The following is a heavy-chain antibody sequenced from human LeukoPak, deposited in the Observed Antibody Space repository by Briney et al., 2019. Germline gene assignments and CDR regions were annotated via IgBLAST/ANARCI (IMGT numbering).Heavy chain of an antibody. CDR2: IRYDGSEK. J-gene: IGHJ4*02. Sequence: PGGSLRLFCEASGFTFNNYWMSWVRQAPGKGLEWVANIRYDGSEKNYVDSVKGRFTISRDNAKNSLYLQMNSLRAEDTAVYYCARGPIPDYWGQGTLVTVSS. D-gene: IGHD2-2*02. CDR3: ARGPIPDY. CDR1: GFTFNNYW. V-gene: IGHV3-7*01.